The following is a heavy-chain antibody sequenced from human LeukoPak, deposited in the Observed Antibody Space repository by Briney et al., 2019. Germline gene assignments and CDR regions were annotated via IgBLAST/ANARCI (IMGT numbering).Heavy chain of an antibody. D-gene: IGHD4-17*01. CDR2: INHSGST. CDR3: ATKYGDSGNWFDP. CDR1: GGSISGYY. Sequence: SETLSLTCTVSGGSISGYYWSWIRQPPGKGLEWIGEINHSGSTNYNPSLKSRVTISVDTSKNQFSLKLSSVTAADTAVYYCATKYGDSGNWFDPWGQGTLVTVSS. J-gene: IGHJ5*02. V-gene: IGHV4-34*01.